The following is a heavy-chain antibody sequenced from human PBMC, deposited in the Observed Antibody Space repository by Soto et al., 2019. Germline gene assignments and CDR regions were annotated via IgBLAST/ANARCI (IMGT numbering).Heavy chain of an antibody. Sequence: PSQTLSLTCAISGDSVSSNSAAWNWIRQSPSRGLEWLGRTYYRSKWYNDYAVSVKSRITINPDTSKNQFSLQLNSVTPEDTAVYYCARENQGYCSGGSCYGYWFDPWGQGTLVTVSS. CDR2: TYYRSKWYN. D-gene: IGHD2-15*01. CDR1: GDSVSSNSAA. V-gene: IGHV6-1*01. J-gene: IGHJ5*02. CDR3: ARENQGYCSGGSCYGYWFDP.